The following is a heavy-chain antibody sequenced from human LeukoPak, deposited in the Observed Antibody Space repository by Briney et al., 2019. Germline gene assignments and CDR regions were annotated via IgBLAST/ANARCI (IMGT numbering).Heavy chain of an antibody. J-gene: IGHJ6*02. CDR2: IIPIFGIA. Sequence: WASVKVSCKASGGTFSSYAISWVRQAPGQGLEWMGRIIPIFGIANYARKFQGRVTITADKSTSTAYMELSSLRSEDTAVYYCARARNGLRGRNYGDRNYGMDVWGQGTTVTVSS. CDR3: ARARNGLRGRNYGDRNYGMDV. CDR1: GGTFSSYA. D-gene: IGHD4-17*01. V-gene: IGHV1-69*04.